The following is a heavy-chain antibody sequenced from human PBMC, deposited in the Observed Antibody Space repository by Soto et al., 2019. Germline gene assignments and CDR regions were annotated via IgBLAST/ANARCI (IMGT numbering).Heavy chain of an antibody. J-gene: IGHJ2*01. CDR1: XFTFSXXX. V-gene: IGHV3-30*18. CDR3: AKDTIWSTYYGFWSGSXXSWYFDR. Sequence: SLRLPCAAXXFTFSXXXXXWVRKAPGKGQEWVAVISYDGSNKYYANSVKGRFTICTDNAKYTLYLQMNTRRAEDTAVYYCAKDTIWSTYYGFWSGSXXSWYFDRWGRGTLVTVSS. CDR2: ISYDGSNK. D-gene: IGHD3-3*01.